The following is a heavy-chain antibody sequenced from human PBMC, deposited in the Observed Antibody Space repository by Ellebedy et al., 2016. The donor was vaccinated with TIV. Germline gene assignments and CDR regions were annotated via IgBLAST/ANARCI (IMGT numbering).Heavy chain of an antibody. CDR3: ARGTVTTGNWFNP. Sequence: SETLSLTXAVYGGSFSGYYWSWIRQPPGKGLEWIGEINHSGSTNYNPSLKSRVTISVDTSKNQFSLKLSSVTAADTAVYYCARGTVTTGNWFNPWGQGTLVTVSS. CDR1: GGSFSGYY. V-gene: IGHV4-34*01. CDR2: INHSGST. D-gene: IGHD4-17*01. J-gene: IGHJ5*02.